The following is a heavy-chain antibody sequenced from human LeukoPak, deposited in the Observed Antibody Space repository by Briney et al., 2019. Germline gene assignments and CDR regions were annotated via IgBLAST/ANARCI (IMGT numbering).Heavy chain of an antibody. CDR1: GYTFTSYY. CDR2: INPSGGST. Sequence: GASVKVSCKASGYTFTSYYMHWVRQAPGQGLEWMGIINPSGGSTSYAQKFQGRVTISVDTSKNQFSLKLSSVTAADTAVYYCARAGGGYSYGYAPVPYYFDYWGQGTLVTVSS. CDR3: ARAGGGYSYGYAPVPYYFDY. V-gene: IGHV1-46*01. J-gene: IGHJ4*02. D-gene: IGHD5-18*01.